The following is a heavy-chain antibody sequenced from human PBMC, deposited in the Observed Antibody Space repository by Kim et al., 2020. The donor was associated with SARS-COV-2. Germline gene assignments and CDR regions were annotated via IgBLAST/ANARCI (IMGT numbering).Heavy chain of an antibody. V-gene: IGHV4-39*07. CDR3: ATGSGDFHY. J-gene: IGHJ4*02. Sequence: STCYNPSLKSRVTISVATSKKRFSLRRNSVTAADTAVYYCATGSGDFHYWGQGTLVTVSS. D-gene: IGHD1-1*01. CDR2: ST.